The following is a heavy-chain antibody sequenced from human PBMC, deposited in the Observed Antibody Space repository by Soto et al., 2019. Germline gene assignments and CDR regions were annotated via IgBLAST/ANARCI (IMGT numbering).Heavy chain of an antibody. J-gene: IGHJ4*02. CDR2: ISASGGA. Sequence: GGSLRLSCAASGFTFSSYAMSWVRQAPGKGLEWVSGISASGGAYYTDSVKGRVTISRDNSKNTLYLQMNSLRAEDTAVYYCAKERGEIGLPLFDYWGQGTLVTVSS. CDR1: GFTFSSYA. CDR3: AKERGEIGLPLFDY. V-gene: IGHV3-23*01.